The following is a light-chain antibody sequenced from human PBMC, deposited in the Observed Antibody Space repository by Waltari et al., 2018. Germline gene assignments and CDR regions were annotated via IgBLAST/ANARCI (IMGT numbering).Light chain of an antibody. CDR2: RTN. V-gene: IGLV1-47*01. CDR3: AAWDDSRSGLYV. CDR1: SSNIKNNY. Sequence: QSVLTQPPSASGTPGQRVTISCSGSSSNIKNNYVYWYQQLPGTTPKLLIYRTNQQPSWFHDRFSGSKAGTSASLAIMGLRSEDEADYYCAAWDDSRSGLYVFGTGTKVTVL. J-gene: IGLJ1*01.